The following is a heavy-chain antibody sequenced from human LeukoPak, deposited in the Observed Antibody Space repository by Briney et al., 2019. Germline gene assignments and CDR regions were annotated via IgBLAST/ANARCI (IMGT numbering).Heavy chain of an antibody. CDR2: INPNSGGT. D-gene: IGHD3-9*01. V-gene: IGHV1-2*02. CDR1: GYTFTGYY. J-gene: IGHJ5*02. Sequence: ASVKVSCKASGYTFTGYYMHWVRQAPGQGLEWMGWINPNSGGTNYAQKFQGRVTMTRDTSISTAYMELSRLRSDDTAVYYCARGSPYYDILTGYSPTGWFDPWGQGTLVTVSS. CDR3: ARGSPYYDILTGYSPTGWFDP.